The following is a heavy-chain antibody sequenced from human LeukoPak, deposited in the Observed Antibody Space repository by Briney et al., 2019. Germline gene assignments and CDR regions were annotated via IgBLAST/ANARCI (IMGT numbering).Heavy chain of an antibody. CDR2: INPNSGGT. Sequence: ASVTVSCTSSGYAFTDFYIHWVRQAPGQGLEWMGWINPNSGGTTYAQKFQGRVTITTDTSISTAYLELNGLRSDDTAVYYCARDLDYGSGSFSNWGQGAIVTVSS. D-gene: IGHD3-10*01. CDR3: ARDLDYGSGSFSN. V-gene: IGHV1-2*02. CDR1: GYAFTDFY. J-gene: IGHJ4*02.